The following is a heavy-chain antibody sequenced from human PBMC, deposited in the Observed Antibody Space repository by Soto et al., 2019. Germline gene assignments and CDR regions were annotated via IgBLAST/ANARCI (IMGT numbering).Heavy chain of an antibody. Sequence: ASVKVSCKASGYTFTSYAMHWVRQAPGQRLEWMGWINAGNGNTKYSQKFQGRVTITRDTSASTAYMELSSLRSEDTAVYYCARVQVAGTYYYYGMDVWGQGTTVTVSS. D-gene: IGHD6-19*01. CDR1: GYTFTSYA. V-gene: IGHV1-3*01. J-gene: IGHJ6*02. CDR3: ARVQVAGTYYYYGMDV. CDR2: INAGNGNT.